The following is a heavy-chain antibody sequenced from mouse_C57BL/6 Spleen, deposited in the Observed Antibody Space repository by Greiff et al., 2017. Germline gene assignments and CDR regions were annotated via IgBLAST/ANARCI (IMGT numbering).Heavy chain of an antibody. V-gene: IGHV1-74*01. CDR3: AIRGYDGSAYYFGY. D-gene: IGHD3-1*01. J-gene: IGHJ2*01. CDR2: IHPSDSDT. CDR1: GYTFTSYW. Sequence: VQLQQPGAELVKPGASVKVSCKASGYTFTSYWMHWVKQRPGQGLEWIGRIHPSDSDTSYNQKFKGKATLTVDKSSSTAYMQLISLTSADSAVYYCAIRGYDGSAYYFGYRGQGTTLTVSS.